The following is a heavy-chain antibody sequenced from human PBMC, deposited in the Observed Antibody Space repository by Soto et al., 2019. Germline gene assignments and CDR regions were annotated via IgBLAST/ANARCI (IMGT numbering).Heavy chain of an antibody. CDR3: ARDEVPAANWLDP. V-gene: IGHV1-18*01. CDR1: GYTFINYG. CDR2: ISGYNGNI. Sequence: QVQLVQSGAEVKKPGASVKVSCKASGYTFINYGITWVRQAPGQGLEWMGWISGYNGNINYAQRFRGRVTMTTDTSMSTAYMELRSLRSDDTAVYYCARDEVPAANWLDPWGQGTLVTVSS. J-gene: IGHJ5*02. D-gene: IGHD2-2*01.